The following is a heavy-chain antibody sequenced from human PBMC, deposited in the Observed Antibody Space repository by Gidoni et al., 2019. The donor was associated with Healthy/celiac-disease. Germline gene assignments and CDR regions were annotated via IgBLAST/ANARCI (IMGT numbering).Heavy chain of an antibody. V-gene: IGHV3-15*01. CDR2: IKSKTDGGTT. CDR3: TTSSFLVIFHLDS. J-gene: IGHJ4*02. CDR1: GFHFSNAC. D-gene: IGHD2-21*01. Sequence: EVQLVESGGGLVKPGGSLKLSRGAAGFHFSNACMSWGRQAPGKGLEWVGRIKSKTDGGTTDYAAPVTGRFTISRDDSKHTLYLQMNSLKTEDPAVYYCTTSSFLVIFHLDSWGQGTLVTVPS.